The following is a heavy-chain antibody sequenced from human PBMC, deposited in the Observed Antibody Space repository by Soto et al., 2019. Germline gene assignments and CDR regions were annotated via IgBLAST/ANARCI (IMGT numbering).Heavy chain of an antibody. V-gene: IGHV3-21*01. Sequence: GGSLRLSCAASGFTFSSYSMNWVRQAPGKGLEWVSSISSSSSYIYYADSVKGRFTISRDNAKNSLYLQMNSLRAEDTAVYYCARDSPEPEWLGYYYGMDVWGQGTTVTVSS. D-gene: IGHD3-3*01. J-gene: IGHJ6*02. CDR2: ISSSSSYI. CDR1: GFTFSSYS. CDR3: ARDSPEPEWLGYYYGMDV.